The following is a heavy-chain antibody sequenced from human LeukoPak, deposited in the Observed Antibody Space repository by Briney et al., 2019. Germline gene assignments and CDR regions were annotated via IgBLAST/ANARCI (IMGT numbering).Heavy chain of an antibody. V-gene: IGHV3-33*06. CDR2: IWYDGSNK. J-gene: IGHJ4*02. CDR3: AKSPISYYFDY. Sequence: GGSLRLSCAASGFTFSSYGMHWVRQAPGKGLEWVAVIWYDGSNKYYADSVKSRFTISRDNSKNTLYLQMNSLRAEDTAVYYCAKSPISYYFDYWGQGTLVTVSS. CDR1: GFTFSSYG. D-gene: IGHD3-16*02.